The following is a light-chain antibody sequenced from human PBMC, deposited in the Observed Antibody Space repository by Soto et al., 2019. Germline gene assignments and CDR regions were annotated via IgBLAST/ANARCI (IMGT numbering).Light chain of an antibody. Sequence: IQMTQSPSSLSASVGDRVTITCRASQSISSYLAWYQQKPGKAPELLIYAASILQSGVPSRFSGSGSGTDFTLTISSLQPEDFATYYCLLDFRYFWAFGQGTKV. CDR3: LLDFRYFWA. J-gene: IGKJ1*01. V-gene: IGKV1-6*01. CDR2: AAS. CDR1: QSISSY.